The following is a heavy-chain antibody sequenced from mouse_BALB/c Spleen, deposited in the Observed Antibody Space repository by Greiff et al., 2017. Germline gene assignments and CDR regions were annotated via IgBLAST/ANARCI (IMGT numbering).Heavy chain of an antibody. D-gene: IGHD1-1*01. Sequence: EVKVEESGGGLVQPGGSLRLSCATSGFTFTDYYMSWVRQPPGKALEWLGFIRNKANGYTTEYSASVKGRFTISRDNSQSILYLQMNTLRAEDSATYYCARGFPYGSRYFDYWGQGTTLTVSS. CDR1: GFTFTDYY. CDR3: ARGFPYGSRYFDY. V-gene: IGHV7-3*02. CDR2: IRNKANGYTT. J-gene: IGHJ2*01.